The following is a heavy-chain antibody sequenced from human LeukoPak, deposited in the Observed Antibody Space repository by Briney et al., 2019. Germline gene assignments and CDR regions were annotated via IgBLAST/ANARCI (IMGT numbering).Heavy chain of an antibody. CDR2: INPNSGAT. Sequence: ASVKVSCKASGYSFTGYYIHWVRQAPGQGLEWMGWINPNSGATNFAQHFQGRVTMTRDTSISTAYMELSRLRSDDTAVYYCAPGDGGPGDYWGQGTLVTVSS. CDR3: APGDGGPGDY. J-gene: IGHJ4*02. CDR1: GYSFTGYY. V-gene: IGHV1-2*02. D-gene: IGHD4-23*01.